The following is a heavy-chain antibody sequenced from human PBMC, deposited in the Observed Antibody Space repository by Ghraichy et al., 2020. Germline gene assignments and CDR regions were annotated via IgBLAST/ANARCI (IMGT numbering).Heavy chain of an antibody. J-gene: IGHJ4*02. CDR2: IYSGGNT. V-gene: IGHV3-53*01. D-gene: IGHD6-13*01. Sequence: GGSLRLSCAASGFTVSRNYMGWVRQAPEKGLEWVSLIYSGGNTYYADSVKGRFTLSRDNSKNTLYLQMNSRRAEDTAVYYCARGPYTSGWFFDYWGQGTLVTVSS. CDR1: GFTVSRNY. CDR3: ARGPYTSGWFFDY.